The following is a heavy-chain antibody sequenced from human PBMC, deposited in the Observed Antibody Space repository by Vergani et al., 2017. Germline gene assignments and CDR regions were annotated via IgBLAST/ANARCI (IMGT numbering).Heavy chain of an antibody. CDR2: IYHSGST. J-gene: IGHJ5*02. V-gene: IGHV4-30-2*01. Sequence: QLQLQESGSGLVKPSQTLSLTCAVSGGSISSGGYSWSWIRQPPGKGLEWIGYIYHSGSTYYNPSLKSRVTISVDTSKNQFSLKLSSVTAADTAVYYCARVGEWESLGWFDPWGQGTLVTVSS. D-gene: IGHD3-10*01. CDR3: ARVGEWESLGWFDP. CDR1: GGSISSGGYS.